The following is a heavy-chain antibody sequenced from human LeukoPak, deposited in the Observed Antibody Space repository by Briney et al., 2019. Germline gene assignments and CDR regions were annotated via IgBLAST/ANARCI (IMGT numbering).Heavy chain of an antibody. Sequence: PGGSLRLSCVVSGLTFNDNYMSWICQAPGKGLEWVSYISSTGSTMYCADSVKGRFTISRDTARNSLYLQMNSLRAEDTAAYYCAKDPSLYVTKPLYFDYWGQGTLVTVSS. D-gene: IGHD1-14*01. CDR3: AKDPSLYVTKPLYFDY. CDR1: GLTFNDNY. J-gene: IGHJ4*02. CDR2: ISSTGSTM. V-gene: IGHV3-11*01.